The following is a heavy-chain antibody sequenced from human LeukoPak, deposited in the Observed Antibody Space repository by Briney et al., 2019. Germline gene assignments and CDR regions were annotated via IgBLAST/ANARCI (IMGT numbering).Heavy chain of an antibody. D-gene: IGHD6-13*01. CDR2: INHSGST. V-gene: IGHV4-34*01. CDR1: GGSFSGYY. CDR3: ARGRWHPSVRVDY. J-gene: IGHJ4*02. Sequence: SETLSLTCAVYGGSFSGYYWSWIRPPPGKGLEWIGEINHSGSTNYNPSLKSRVTISVDTSKNQLSLKLNSVTAADTAVYYCARGRWHPSVRVDYWGQGTLVTVSS.